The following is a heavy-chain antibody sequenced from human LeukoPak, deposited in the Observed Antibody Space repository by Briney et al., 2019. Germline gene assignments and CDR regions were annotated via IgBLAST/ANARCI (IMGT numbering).Heavy chain of an antibody. CDR1: GGSISSSSYY. CDR2: IYYSGST. D-gene: IGHD4-23*01. Sequence: SETLSLTSTVAGGSISSSSYYWGWIRQPPGKGLEWIGRIYYSGSTYYNPSLKSRVTISVDTAKNQCSLKLSSVSAADTAVYYCARGYGGNSYVEYWGQGTLVTVSS. CDR3: ARGYGGNSYVEY. V-gene: IGHV4-39*01. J-gene: IGHJ4*02.